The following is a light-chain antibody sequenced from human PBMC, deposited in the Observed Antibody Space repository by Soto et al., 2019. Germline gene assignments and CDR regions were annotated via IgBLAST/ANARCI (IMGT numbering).Light chain of an antibody. CDR2: GAS. V-gene: IGKV3D-7*01. CDR3: QQDYNLPWT. J-gene: IGKJ1*01. Sequence: PGERVTLSCRASHSVSSSYLTWYQQKPGQAPRLLIYGASTRATGIPARFSGSGSGTDFTLTISSLQPEDFAVYYCQQDYNLPWTFGQGTKVEIK. CDR1: HSVSSSY.